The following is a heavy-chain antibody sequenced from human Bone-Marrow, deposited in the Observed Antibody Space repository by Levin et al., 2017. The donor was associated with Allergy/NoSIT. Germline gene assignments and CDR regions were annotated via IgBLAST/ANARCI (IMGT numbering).Heavy chain of an antibody. V-gene: IGHV3-21*01. J-gene: IGHJ5*02. Sequence: SGGSLRLSCAASGFTFSRHSMNWVRQAPGKGLEWLSSMSNDSNYIYYADSVKGRFTISRDNAKSSLYLQMDSLRAEDTAVYYCVKHASLSVTFLGGGASNWFDPWGQGTLVTVSS. CDR1: GFTFSRHS. D-gene: IGHD2-21*01. CDR2: MSNDSNYI. CDR3: VKHASLSVTFLGGGASNWFDP.